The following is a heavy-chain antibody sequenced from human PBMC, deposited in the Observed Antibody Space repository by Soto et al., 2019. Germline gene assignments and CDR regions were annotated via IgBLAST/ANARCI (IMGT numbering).Heavy chain of an antibody. CDR2: ISGSGGST. CDR3: AKWEVVVVAATSAFDI. Sequence: EVQLLESGGGLVQPGGSWNLSGEASGLTFGSYAMGWVGQAQGKGWGGVSAISGSGGSTYYADSVKGRFTISRDNSKNTLYLQMNSLRAEDTAVYYCAKWEVVVVAATSAFDIWGQGTMVTVSS. V-gene: IGHV3-23*01. J-gene: IGHJ3*02. D-gene: IGHD2-15*01. CDR1: GLTFGSYA.